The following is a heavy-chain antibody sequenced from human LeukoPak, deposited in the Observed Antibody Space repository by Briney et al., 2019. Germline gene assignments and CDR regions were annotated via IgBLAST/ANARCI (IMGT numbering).Heavy chain of an antibody. V-gene: IGHV4-38-2*01. CDR1: GNFISRGYY. J-gene: IGHJ4*02. D-gene: IGHD6-19*01. CDR3: ARNTSAWSPLGETQSAPHCFDS. Sequence: PSETLSLTCGASGNFISRGYYWAWIRQPPGKGLGWIGSIYNTGSTYYNPSLKSRVTMSIDTSKNQFSLKLSSVTAVDTAVYYCARNTSAWSPLGETQSAPHCFDSWGQGTLVTVSS. CDR2: IYNTGST.